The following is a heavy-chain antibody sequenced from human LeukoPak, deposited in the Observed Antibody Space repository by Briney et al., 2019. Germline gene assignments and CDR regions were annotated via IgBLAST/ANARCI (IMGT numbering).Heavy chain of an antibody. CDR1: GGSIRTSGYY. CDR2: MYYSGDT. CDR3: ARGSLYSSPANDY. J-gene: IGHJ4*02. Sequence: SETLSLTCTVSGGSIRTSGYYWGWIRQPPGKGLEWIGSMYYSGDTHYNPSLRRRVTISIDTSKNQFSLKLSSVTAADTAVYYCARGSLYSSPANDYWGQGTLVTVSS. V-gene: IGHV4-39*07. D-gene: IGHD6-13*01.